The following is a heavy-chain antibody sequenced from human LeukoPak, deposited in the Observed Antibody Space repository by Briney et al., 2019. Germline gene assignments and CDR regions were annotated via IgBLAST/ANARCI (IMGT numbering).Heavy chain of an antibody. D-gene: IGHD4-17*01. CDR2: IYNGGST. J-gene: IGHJ4*02. Sequence: GGSLRLSCAASGFTVSSNYMSWVRQAPGKGLEWVSVIYNGGSTYYADSVKGRFTISRDNSKNTLYLQMNSLRAEDTAVYYCAKDYGDYEDYFDYWGQGTLVTVSS. CDR1: GFTVSSNY. V-gene: IGHV3-66*01. CDR3: AKDYGDYEDYFDY.